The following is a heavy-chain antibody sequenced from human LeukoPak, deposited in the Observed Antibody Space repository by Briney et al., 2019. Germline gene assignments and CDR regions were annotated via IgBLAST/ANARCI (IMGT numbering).Heavy chain of an antibody. V-gene: IGHV3-23*01. Sequence: GSLRLSCAASGFTFSSYAMSWVRQAPGKGLEWVSGISGSGDSTYYADSVKGRFTISRDNSKNTLSLQMNSLRAEDTAVYYCAKDNYYDSSGYYGEYFQHWGQGTLVTVSS. J-gene: IGHJ1*01. D-gene: IGHD3-22*01. CDR1: GFTFSSYA. CDR3: AKDNYYDSSGYYGEYFQH. CDR2: ISGSGDST.